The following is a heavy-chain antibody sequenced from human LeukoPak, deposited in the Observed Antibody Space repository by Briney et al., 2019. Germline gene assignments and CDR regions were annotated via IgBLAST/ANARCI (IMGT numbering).Heavy chain of an antibody. V-gene: IGHV1-46*01. CDR1: GYTFTRYY. CDR2: INPSGGST. J-gene: IGHJ4*02. CDR3: ARAPRSWGFDY. D-gene: IGHD7-27*01. Sequence: ASVKVSCKASGYTFTRYYMHWVRQAPGQGLEWMGIINPSGGSTSYAQKFQGRVTMPRSASINTAYMELTNLRSEDTAVYYCARAPRSWGFDYWGQGTLVTVSS.